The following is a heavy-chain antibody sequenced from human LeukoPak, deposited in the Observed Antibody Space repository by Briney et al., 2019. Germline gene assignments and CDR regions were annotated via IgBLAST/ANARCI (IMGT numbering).Heavy chain of an antibody. Sequence: PGGSLRLSCAASGFTFSNTWMNWVRQAPGKGLEWVAVIWYDGSNKYYADSVKGRFTISRDHSKNTLYLQMKSLRAEDTAVYYCARELEIAVAGTLGYWGQGTLVTVSS. J-gene: IGHJ4*02. V-gene: IGHV3-33*08. D-gene: IGHD6-19*01. CDR3: ARELEIAVAGTLGY. CDR2: IWYDGSNK. CDR1: GFTFSNTW.